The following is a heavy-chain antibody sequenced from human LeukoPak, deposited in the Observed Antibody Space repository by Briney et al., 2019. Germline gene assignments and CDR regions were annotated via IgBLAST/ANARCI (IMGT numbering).Heavy chain of an antibody. CDR3: ARDLAGSTTWGGYSDH. D-gene: IGHD2-2*01. CDR2: ISSSGGAI. Sequence: GGSLRLSCAASGFTFSDYYMSWIRQAPGKGLEWVSQISSSGGAIYYADSAKGRFTISRDNAKNSLYLQMNSLRAEDTAVYYCARDLAGSTTWGGYSDHWGQGNLVTVSS. CDR1: GFTFSDYY. V-gene: IGHV3-11*01. J-gene: IGHJ4*02.